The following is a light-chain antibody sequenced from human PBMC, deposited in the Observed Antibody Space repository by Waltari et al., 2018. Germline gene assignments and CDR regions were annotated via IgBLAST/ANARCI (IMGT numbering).Light chain of an antibody. J-gene: IGKJ2*01. CDR1: QGLVPVGGNTY. V-gene: IGKV2-30*02. CDR2: WVF. Sequence: EVVMTQSPVSLSVTLGQAASISCKSSQGLVPVGGNTYLIWFNLRPGQSPRRLIYWVFIRDSGVADRFSGSGSGTDFTLRISRVEAEDVGVYYCMQGIRWPYTFGQGTQLDIK. CDR3: MQGIRWPYT.